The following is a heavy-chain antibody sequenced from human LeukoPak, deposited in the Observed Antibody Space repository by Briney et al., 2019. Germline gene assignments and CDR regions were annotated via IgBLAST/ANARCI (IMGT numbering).Heavy chain of an antibody. D-gene: IGHD1-14*01. CDR3: AREGIQFLLDLSY. J-gene: IGHJ4*02. Sequence: ASVKVSCKASGYTFTSYGISWVRQAPGQGLEWMGWISAYNGDTHYAQKFQGRVTMTTDTSTTTAYMELRSLRSDDTAVYYCAREGIQFLLDLSYWGQGTLVAVST. CDR2: ISAYNGDT. V-gene: IGHV1-18*01. CDR1: GYTFTSYG.